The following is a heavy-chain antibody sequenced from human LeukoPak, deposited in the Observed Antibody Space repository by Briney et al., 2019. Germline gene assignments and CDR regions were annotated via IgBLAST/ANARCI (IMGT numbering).Heavy chain of an antibody. V-gene: IGHV3-48*01. D-gene: IGHD1-26*01. CDR2: ISSSTGTI. Sequence: GGSLRLSCAASGFTLSSYSMNWVRQAPGKGLEWVSYISSSTGTIYYADSVKGRFTISRDNSKNTLYLQMNSLRAEDTAVYYCAKDESELLRYWGQGTLVTVSS. CDR1: GFTLSSYS. J-gene: IGHJ4*02. CDR3: AKDESELLRY.